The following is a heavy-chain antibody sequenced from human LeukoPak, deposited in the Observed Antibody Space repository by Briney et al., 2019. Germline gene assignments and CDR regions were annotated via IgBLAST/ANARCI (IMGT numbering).Heavy chain of an antibody. CDR1: GFTFTSYR. Sequence: GGSLRLSCVASGFTFTSYRMSWVRQAPGKGLEWVSAISGSGGSTYYADSVKGRFTISRDNSKNTLYLQMNSLRAEDTAVYYCAKYIAAPPYYFDYWGQGTLVTVSS. J-gene: IGHJ4*02. V-gene: IGHV3-23*01. CDR3: AKYIAAPPYYFDY. D-gene: IGHD2-15*01. CDR2: ISGSGGST.